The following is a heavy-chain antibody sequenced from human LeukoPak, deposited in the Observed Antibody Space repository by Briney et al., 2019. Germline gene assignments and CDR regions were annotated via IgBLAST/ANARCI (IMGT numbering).Heavy chain of an antibody. J-gene: IGHJ4*02. CDR2: ISGTGGTT. D-gene: IGHD2-15*01. Sequence: GGSLRLSCVASGFTFSSCAMIWVRQTPGKGLEWVSVISGTGGTTYDADSVKGRFTISRDNSKNTLYLQMSSLRAEDTAVYYCVKSPLNLGYCSGGSCHYFDYWGQGTLVTVSS. CDR1: GFTFSSCA. V-gene: IGHV3-23*01. CDR3: VKSPLNLGYCSGGSCHYFDY.